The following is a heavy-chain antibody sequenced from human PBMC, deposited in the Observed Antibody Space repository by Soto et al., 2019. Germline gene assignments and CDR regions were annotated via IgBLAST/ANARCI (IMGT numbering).Heavy chain of an antibody. CDR3: ARLGGSYAVPHFDY. Sequence: SETLSLTCSVSGASISSNFWSWVRQPPGKGLEWIGYIYFGGTTQSNPSLKGRATISLDTSKNQFTLNLASVSAADTAVYYCARLGGSYAVPHFDYWGQGTLVTVSS. V-gene: IGHV4-59*08. J-gene: IGHJ4*02. D-gene: IGHD1-26*01. CDR2: IYFGGTT. CDR1: GASISSNF.